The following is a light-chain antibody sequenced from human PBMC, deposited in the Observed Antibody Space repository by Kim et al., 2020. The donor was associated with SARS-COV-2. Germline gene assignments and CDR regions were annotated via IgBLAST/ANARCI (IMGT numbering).Light chain of an antibody. CDR3: QTWGTGIRV. V-gene: IGLV4-69*01. CDR2: LNSDGSH. J-gene: IGLJ3*02. CDR1: SGHGSYA. Sequence: SVKLNCTLSSGHGSYAIAWHQQQPEKGPRYLMKLNSDGSHSKGDGIPDRFSGSSSGAERYLTISSLQSEDEADYYCQTWGTGIRVFGGGTKVTVL.